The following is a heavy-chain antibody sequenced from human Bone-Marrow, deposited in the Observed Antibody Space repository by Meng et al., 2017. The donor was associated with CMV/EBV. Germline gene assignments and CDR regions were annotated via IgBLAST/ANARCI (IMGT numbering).Heavy chain of an antibody. CDR2: INWNGGST. Sequence: ETLSLTCAASGFTFDAYGMSWVRQAPGKGLEWVSGINWNGGSTGYADSVKGRFTISRDNAKNSLYLQMNSLRAEDAAVYYCAKDTGRRFLSRCYYFDYWGQGTLVTVSS. D-gene: IGHD3-3*01. CDR1: GFTFDAYG. CDR3: AKDTGRRFLSRCYYFDY. J-gene: IGHJ4*02. V-gene: IGHV3-20*04.